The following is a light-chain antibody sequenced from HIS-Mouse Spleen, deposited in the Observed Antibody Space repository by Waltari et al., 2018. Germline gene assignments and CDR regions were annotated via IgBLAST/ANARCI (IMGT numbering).Light chain of an antibody. V-gene: IGLV2-8*01. CDR2: EVS. CDR3: SSYAGSNNLV. CDR1: SSDVGGYNC. J-gene: IGLJ3*02. Sequence: QSALTQPPSASGSPGQSVTIPCTGTSSDVGGYNCVPWYQQHPGKAPKLMIYEVSKRPSGVPDRFSGSKSGNTASLTVSGLQAEDEADYYCSSYAGSNNLVFGGGTKLTVL.